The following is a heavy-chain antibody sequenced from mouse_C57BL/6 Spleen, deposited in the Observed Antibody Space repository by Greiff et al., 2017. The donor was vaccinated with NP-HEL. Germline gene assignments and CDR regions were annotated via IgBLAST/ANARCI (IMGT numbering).Heavy chain of an antibody. CDR3: ARLDGNYWFAY. CDR1: GYTFTSYW. J-gene: IGHJ3*01. CDR2: IHPNSGST. V-gene: IGHV1-64*01. Sequence: QVQLQQSGAELVKPGASVKLSCKASGYTFTSYWMHWVKQRPGQGLEWIGMIHPNSGSTNYNEKFKSKATLTVDKSSSTAYMQLSSLTSEDSAVYYCARLDGNYWFAYWGQGTLVTVSA. D-gene: IGHD2-1*01.